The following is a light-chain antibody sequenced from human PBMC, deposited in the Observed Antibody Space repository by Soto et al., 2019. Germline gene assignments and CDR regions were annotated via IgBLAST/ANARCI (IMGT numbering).Light chain of an antibody. CDR2: EVS. Sequence: QSVLTQPASVSGSPGQSITISCTGTSSDVGAYNYVSWYQQHPGKAPKLMIYEVSNWPSGVSDRFSGSKSGNTASLTISGLQAEDEADYYCSSYTSSTTRVFGGGTKLTVL. V-gene: IGLV2-14*03. CDR1: SSDVGAYNY. CDR3: SSYTSSTTRV. J-gene: IGLJ3*02.